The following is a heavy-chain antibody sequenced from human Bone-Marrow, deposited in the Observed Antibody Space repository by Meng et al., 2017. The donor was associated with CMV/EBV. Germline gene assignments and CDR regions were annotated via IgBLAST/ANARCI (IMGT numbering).Heavy chain of an antibody. J-gene: IGHJ4*02. D-gene: IGHD6-13*01. CDR2: ISHTGTT. Sequence: SITRSNWWIWVRQPPGKGLEWIGEISHTGTTNYNPSLKSRLIISIDNSKNQFSLNLSFVTAADTDTYYCARERAVKTPVGRSSYFDYWGQGTLVTVSS. CDR3: ARERAVKTPVGRSSYFDY. CDR1: SITRSNW. V-gene: IGHV4-4*02.